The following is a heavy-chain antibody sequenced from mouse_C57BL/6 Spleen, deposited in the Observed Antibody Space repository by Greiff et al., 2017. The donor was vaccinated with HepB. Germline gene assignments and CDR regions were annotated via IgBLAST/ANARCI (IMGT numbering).Heavy chain of an antibody. CDR3: ARGGGSSLAY. J-gene: IGHJ3*01. V-gene: IGHV1-61*01. CDR1: GYTFTSYW. D-gene: IGHD1-1*01. CDR2: IYPSDSET. Sequence: QVHVKQPGAELVRPGSSVKLSCKASGYTFTSYWMDWVKQRPGQGLEWIGNIYPSDSETHYNQKFKDKATLTVDKSSSTAYMQLSSLTSEDSAVYYCARGGGSSLAYWGQGTLVTVSA.